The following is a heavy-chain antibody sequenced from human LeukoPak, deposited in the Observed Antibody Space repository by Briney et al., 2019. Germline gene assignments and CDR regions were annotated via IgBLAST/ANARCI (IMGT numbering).Heavy chain of an antibody. Sequence: GYLRFSCAASGFTINTYWMSRVRQAPGQGLVGVATIQKDGSEKLYVDSVKGRFNISRDNAKNSLYLQMKSLRAEGTFFYYCTRVFIEHSYDSRHPVYFDSWGRGTQVTVSS. CDR2: IQKDGSEK. CDR3: TRVFIEHSYDSRHPVYFDS. D-gene: IGHD3-16*01. J-gene: IGHJ4*02. CDR1: GFTINTYW. V-gene: IGHV3-7*01.